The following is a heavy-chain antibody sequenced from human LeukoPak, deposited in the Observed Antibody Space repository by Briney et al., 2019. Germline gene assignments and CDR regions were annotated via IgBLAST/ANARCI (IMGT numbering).Heavy chain of an antibody. CDR2: TRYDGNNK. Sequence: GGSLRLSCAASGFTFSTYGMHWVRQAPGKGLEWVAFTRYDGNNKYYADSVKGRFSISRDNSKSTLYLQMNSLKVEDTAVYYCAKAPLGVVRGVIPDYWGQGTLVTVSS. J-gene: IGHJ4*02. D-gene: IGHD3-10*01. CDR3: AKAPLGVVRGVIPDY. V-gene: IGHV3-30*02. CDR1: GFTFSTYG.